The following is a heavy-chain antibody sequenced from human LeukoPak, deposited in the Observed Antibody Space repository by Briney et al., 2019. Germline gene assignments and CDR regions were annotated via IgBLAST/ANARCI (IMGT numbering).Heavy chain of an antibody. Sequence: GGSLRLSCAASGFTFSRYVMGWVRQAPEKGMEWVSSISSSGGSRYYADSVKGRFTISRDNSKNTLYLQMNSLRAEDTAVYYCAKAPDGYNGLDYFDYWGQGTLVTVSS. V-gene: IGHV3-23*01. CDR3: AKAPDGYNGLDYFDY. J-gene: IGHJ4*02. CDR1: GFTFSRYV. D-gene: IGHD5-24*01. CDR2: ISSSGGSR.